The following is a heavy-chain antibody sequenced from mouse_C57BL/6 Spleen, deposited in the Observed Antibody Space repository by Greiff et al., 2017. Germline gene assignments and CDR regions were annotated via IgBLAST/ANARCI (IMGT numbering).Heavy chain of an antibody. Sequence: QVQLQQSGAELARPGASVKLSCKASGYTFTSYGISWVKQSTGQGLEWIGEIYPRSGNTYYNEKFKGKATLTADKSSSTAYMELRSLTSEDSAVYFCARSGGNMFAYWGQGTLVTVSA. D-gene: IGHD2-1*01. CDR1: GYTFTSYG. V-gene: IGHV1-81*01. J-gene: IGHJ3*01. CDR3: ARSGGNMFAY. CDR2: IYPRSGNT.